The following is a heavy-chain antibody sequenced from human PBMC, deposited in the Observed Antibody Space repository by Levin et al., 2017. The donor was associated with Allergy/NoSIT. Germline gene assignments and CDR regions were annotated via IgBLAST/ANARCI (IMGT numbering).Heavy chain of an antibody. Sequence: GESLKISCAASGFAFDNYWMTWVRQSLGKGLEWVANIKPDGTDKYYAESVKGRFTISRDNARSSLFLQMNYLGTDDTAVYFCARDTTVGGEAWGQGTLVTVSS. CDR3: ARDTTVGGEA. D-gene: IGHD4-11*01. CDR1: GFAFDNYW. CDR2: IKPDGTDK. V-gene: IGHV3-7*03. J-gene: IGHJ5*02.